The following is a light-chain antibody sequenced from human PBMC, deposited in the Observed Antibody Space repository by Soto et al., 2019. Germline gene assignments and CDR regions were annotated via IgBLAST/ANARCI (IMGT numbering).Light chain of an antibody. J-gene: IGKJ5*01. CDR2: DAS. V-gene: IGKV1-39*01. CDR1: LSISGY. Sequence: DIQVTQSPSSLSASVGDRVTISCRASLSISGYLNWYQQKPGKAPNLLIFDASSLQSGVPSRFSGRGSGAEYTLTISSLQPEDFATYFCQHSYSNFPITFGQGTRLEIK. CDR3: QHSYSNFPIT.